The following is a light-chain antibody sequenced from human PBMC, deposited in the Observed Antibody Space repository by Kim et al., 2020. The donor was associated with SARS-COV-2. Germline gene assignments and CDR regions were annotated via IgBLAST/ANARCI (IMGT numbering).Light chain of an antibody. V-gene: IGLV1-44*01. CDR1: SSNVGCNT. Sequence: ELTQPPSASGTPGQRVTISCSGSSSNVGCNTVNWYQQLPGTAPKFLIYSNNQRPSGVPDRFSGSKSGTTATLAISGLQAEDEADYYCAAWDDSPGWVFGGGTQLTVL. J-gene: IGLJ3*02. CDR3: AAWDDSPGWV. CDR2: SNN.